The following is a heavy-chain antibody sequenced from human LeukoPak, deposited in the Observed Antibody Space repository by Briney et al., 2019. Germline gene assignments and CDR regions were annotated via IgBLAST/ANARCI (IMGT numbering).Heavy chain of an antibody. D-gene: IGHD2-15*01. Sequence: QPGGSLRLSCAASGFTFTGYAMHWVRQAPGKGLEWVAVVSYDGSNKYYADSVKGRFTISRDNSKNTLYLQMNSLRAEDTAVYYCAKPLYCSGGSCFRPMDVWGQGTTVTVSS. J-gene: IGHJ6*02. V-gene: IGHV3-30-3*02. CDR3: AKPLYCSGGSCFRPMDV. CDR1: GFTFTGYA. CDR2: VSYDGSNK.